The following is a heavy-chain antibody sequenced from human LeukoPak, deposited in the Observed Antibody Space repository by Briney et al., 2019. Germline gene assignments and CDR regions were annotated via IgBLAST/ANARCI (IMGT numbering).Heavy chain of an antibody. CDR1: GGPISSSNW. J-gene: IGHJ4*02. V-gene: IGHV4-4*02. CDR2: IYHSGST. Sequence: SGTLSLTCAVSGGPISSSNWWSWVRPPPGKGLEWIGEIYHSGSTNYNPSLKSRVTISVDKSKNQFSLKLSSVTAADTAVYYCARRLVYGSGSYYFDYWGQGTLVTVSS. CDR3: ARRLVYGSGSYYFDY. D-gene: IGHD3-10*01.